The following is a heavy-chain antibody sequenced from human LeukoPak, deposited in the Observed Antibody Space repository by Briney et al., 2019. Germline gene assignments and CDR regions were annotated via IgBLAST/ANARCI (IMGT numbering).Heavy chain of an antibody. V-gene: IGHV3-30*18. D-gene: IGHD4-23*01. CDR2: ISYDGSNK. CDR3: AEGMTTVALDAFDI. J-gene: IGHJ3*02. CDR1: GFTFSSYG. Sequence: GSLRLSCAASGFTFSSYGMHWVRQAPGKGLEWVAVISYDGSNKYYADSVKGRFTISRDNSKNTLYLQMNSLRAEDTAVYYCAEGMTTVALDAFDIWGQGTMVTVSS.